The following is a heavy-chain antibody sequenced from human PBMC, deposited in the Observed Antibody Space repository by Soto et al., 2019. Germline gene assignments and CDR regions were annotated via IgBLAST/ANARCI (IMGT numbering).Heavy chain of an antibody. J-gene: IGHJ5*02. CDR3: ARDQSSSWYVAGFDP. D-gene: IGHD6-13*01. CDR1: GGTFSSYT. Sequence: SVKVSCRASGGTFSSYTISWVRQAPGQGLEWMGRIIPILGIANYAQKFQGRVTITADKSTSTAYMELSSLRSEDTAVYYCARDQSSSWYVAGFDPWGQGTLVTVSS. CDR2: IIPILGIA. V-gene: IGHV1-69*04.